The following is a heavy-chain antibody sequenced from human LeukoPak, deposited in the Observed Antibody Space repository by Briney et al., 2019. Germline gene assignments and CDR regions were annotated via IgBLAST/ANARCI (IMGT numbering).Heavy chain of an antibody. V-gene: IGHV4-30-4*07. J-gene: IGHJ4*02. Sequence: PSQTLSLTCTVSGGSISSGSYYWSWIRQPPGKGLEWIGYIYYSGSTYYNPSLKSRVTISVETSKNEFSLKLRSVTAADTAVYYCARVTGYRIEDYFDYWGQGTLVTVSS. CDR3: ARVTGYRIEDYFDY. CDR2: IYYSGST. D-gene: IGHD6-13*01. CDR1: GGSISSGSYY.